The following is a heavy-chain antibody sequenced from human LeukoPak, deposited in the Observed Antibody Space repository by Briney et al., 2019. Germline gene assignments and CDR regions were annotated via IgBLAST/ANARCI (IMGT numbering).Heavy chain of an antibody. V-gene: IGHV3-30*02. J-gene: IGHJ3*01. D-gene: IGHD4-11*01. CDR2: IRYDGSNK. Sequence: GGSLRLSCAASGFTFSSYGMHWVRQAPGKGLEWVAFIRYDGSNKYYADSVKGRFAISRDNSKNTLYLQMNSLRAEDTAVYYCAKDDYSNYDSWGQGTMVTVSS. CDR3: AKDDYSNYDS. CDR1: GFTFSSYG.